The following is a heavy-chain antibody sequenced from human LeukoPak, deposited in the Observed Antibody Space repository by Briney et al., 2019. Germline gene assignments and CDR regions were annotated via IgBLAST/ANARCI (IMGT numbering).Heavy chain of an antibody. D-gene: IGHD6-19*01. CDR2: INPNSGGT. V-gene: IGHV1-2*04. Sequence: GASVKVSCKASGYTFTGYYMHWVRQAPGQGLEWMGWINPNSGGTNYAQKFQGWVTMTRDTSISTAYMELSRLRSDDTAVYYCARESGVSVAVAGHHYYYYGMDVWGQGTTVTVSS. J-gene: IGHJ6*02. CDR1: GYTFTGYY. CDR3: ARESGVSVAVAGHHYYYYGMDV.